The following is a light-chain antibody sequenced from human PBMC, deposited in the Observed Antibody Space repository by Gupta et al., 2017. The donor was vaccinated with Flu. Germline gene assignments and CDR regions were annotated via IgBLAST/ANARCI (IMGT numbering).Light chain of an antibody. CDR3: QQYTDDPWT. Sequence: DIQMTQSHSTLSASVGDRVTTTCRASQKISVWLSWFQKKPGNAPKPLLYKASSLESGVPSRGSGSGSGTEFSLTISRLQPDDFATYYCQQYTDDPWTFGQGTKVEIK. CDR2: KAS. CDR1: QKISVW. J-gene: IGKJ1*01. V-gene: IGKV1-5*03.